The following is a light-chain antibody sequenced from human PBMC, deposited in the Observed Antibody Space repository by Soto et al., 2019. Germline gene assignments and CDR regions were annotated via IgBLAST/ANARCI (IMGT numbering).Light chain of an antibody. CDR1: QSIASF. CDR3: IPDYCPLLA. J-gene: IGKJ4*01. CDR2: DTS. V-gene: IGKV1-39*01. Sequence: DIQMTQSPSSLSASIGDTVTITCRASQSIASFLNWLQLKPGKAPKLLISDTSTLQSGVPSRFRGGWSGTGFTITIRVLSPEGFALYFCIPDYCPLLAFGAGTRVEIK.